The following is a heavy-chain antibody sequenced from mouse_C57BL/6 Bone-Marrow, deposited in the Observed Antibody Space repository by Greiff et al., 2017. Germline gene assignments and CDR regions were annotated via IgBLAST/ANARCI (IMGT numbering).Heavy chain of an antibody. D-gene: IGHD1-2*01. J-gene: IGHJ1*03. CDR2: INPNYGTT. CDR1: GYSFTDYN. Sequence: EVQLQQSGPELVKPGASVKISCKASGYSFTDYNMNWVKQSNGKSLEWIGVINPNYGTTSYNQKFKGKATLTVDQSSSTAYMQLNSLTSEDSAVYYCASGISLLRTRYFDVWGTGTTVTVSS. CDR3: ASGISLLRTRYFDV. V-gene: IGHV1-39*01.